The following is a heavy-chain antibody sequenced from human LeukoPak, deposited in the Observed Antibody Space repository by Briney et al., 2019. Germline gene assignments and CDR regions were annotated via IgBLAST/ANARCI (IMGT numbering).Heavy chain of an antibody. V-gene: IGHV3-33*01. CDR3: VGDLEHYFDS. J-gene: IGHJ4*02. Sequence: GGSLRLSCAASGFTFSSYGMHWVRQAPGKGLEWVAVIWYDGSDKYYADSVKGRFTISRDNSKNTLYLQMNSLRAEDTAVYYCVGDLEHYFDSWGQGTLVTVSS. CDR1: GFTFSSYG. CDR2: IWYDGSDK.